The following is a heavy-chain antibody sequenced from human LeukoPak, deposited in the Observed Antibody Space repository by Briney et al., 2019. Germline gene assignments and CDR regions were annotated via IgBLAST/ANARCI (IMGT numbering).Heavy chain of an antibody. V-gene: IGHV1-2*02. D-gene: IGHD1-26*01. CDR1: GYTFTGYY. J-gene: IGHJ4*02. CDR3: ATFAGEHQAPFDY. Sequence: ASVKVSCKASGYTFTGYYLHWVRQAPGQGLEWMGWINPNSGGTNYAQKFQGRVTMTRDTSISTAYMELNRLRSDDTAVYYCATFAGEHQAPFDYWGQGTLVTVSS. CDR2: INPNSGGT.